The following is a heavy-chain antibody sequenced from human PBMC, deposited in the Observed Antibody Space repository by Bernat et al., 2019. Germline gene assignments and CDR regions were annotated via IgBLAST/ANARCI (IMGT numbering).Heavy chain of an antibody. CDR2: IYYSGST. V-gene: IGHV4-59*01. CDR3: ARVYSSGWSFRTHYFDY. CDR1: GGSISSYY. Sequence: QVQLQESGPGLVKPSETLSLTCTVSGGSISSYYWSWIRQPPGKGLEWIGYIYYSGSTNYNPSLKSRVTISVDTSKNQFSLKLSSVTAADTAVYYCARVYSSGWSFRTHYFDYWGQGTLVTVSS. J-gene: IGHJ4*02. D-gene: IGHD6-19*01.